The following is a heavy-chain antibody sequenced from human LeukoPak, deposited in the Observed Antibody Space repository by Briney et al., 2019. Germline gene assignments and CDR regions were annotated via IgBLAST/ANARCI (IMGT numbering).Heavy chain of an antibody. V-gene: IGHV4-38-2*02. D-gene: IGHD5-12*01. CDR1: GGSMSNY. CDR2: IYHSGST. J-gene: IGHJ5*02. Sequence: PSETLSLTCTVSGGSMSNYWGWIRQPPGKGLEWIGSIYHSGSTYYNPSLKSRVTISVDTSKNQFSLKLSSVTAADTAVYYCARDGAVVEVLATTTRGWFDPWGQGTLVTVSS. CDR3: ARDGAVVEVLATTTRGWFDP.